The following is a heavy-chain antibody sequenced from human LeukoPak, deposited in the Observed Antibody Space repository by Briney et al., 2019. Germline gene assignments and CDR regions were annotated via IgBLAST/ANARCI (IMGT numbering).Heavy chain of an antibody. CDR2: INSDGSST. Sequence: GGSLRLSCAASGFTFSSYWMHWVRQAPGKGLVWVSRINSDGSSTSYADSVKGRFTISRDNAKNTLYLQMNSLRAEDTAVYYCAAFGVGLRYYYYYMDVWGKGTTVTVSS. CDR3: AAFGVGLRYYYYYMDV. V-gene: IGHV3-74*01. D-gene: IGHD3-3*01. CDR1: GFTFSSYW. J-gene: IGHJ6*03.